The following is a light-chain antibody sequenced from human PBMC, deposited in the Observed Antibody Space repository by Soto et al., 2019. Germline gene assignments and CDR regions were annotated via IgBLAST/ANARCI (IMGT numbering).Light chain of an antibody. CDR3: AAGDDSLSAVV. V-gene: IGLV1-47*01. J-gene: IGLJ2*01. CDR2: RND. CDR1: SSNIGSNY. Sequence: QSVLTQPPSASGTPGQRVTISCSGSSSNIGSNYVYWYQQLPGSAPKLLIYRNDQRPSGVPDRFSASKSGTAASLAISGRRSEDEADYHCAAGDDSLSAVVFGGGTKLTVL.